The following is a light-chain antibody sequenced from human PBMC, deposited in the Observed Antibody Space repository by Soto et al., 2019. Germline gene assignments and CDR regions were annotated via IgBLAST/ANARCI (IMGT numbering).Light chain of an antibody. J-gene: IGKJ1*01. Sequence: DIQMTQSPSTLSASVGDRVTITCRASQSISTLLAWYQQKPGKAPKLMMYDASTLEGGVPARFSGSGSGTEFTLTISSLQPDDFATYYCQQYNDYSPRWTFGQGTKVEIK. V-gene: IGKV1-5*01. CDR2: DAS. CDR3: QQYNDYSPRWT. CDR1: QSISTL.